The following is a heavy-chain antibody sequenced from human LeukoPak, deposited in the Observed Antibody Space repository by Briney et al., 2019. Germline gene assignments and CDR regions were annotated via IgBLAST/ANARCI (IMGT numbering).Heavy chain of an antibody. CDR1: GYPFNNYW. CDR2: IYPDDSDV. Sequence: GESLKISCKGSGYPFNNYWIGWVRQMPGKGLEWMGTIYPDDSDVRYSPSFQGQVTISADKSINTAYLQWSSLKASDTAMYYCARLGTYWSNYYFEYWGQGTLVTVSS. J-gene: IGHJ4*02. D-gene: IGHD3-10*01. CDR3: ARLGTYWSNYYFEY. V-gene: IGHV5-51*01.